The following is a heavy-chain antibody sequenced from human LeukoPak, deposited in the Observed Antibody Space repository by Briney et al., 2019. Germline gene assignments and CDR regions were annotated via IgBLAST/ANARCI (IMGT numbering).Heavy chain of an antibody. CDR2: ISGSGGST. V-gene: IGHV3-23*01. CDR1: GFTFSSYA. CDR3: AKDISGWYVDQHYYYGMDV. J-gene: IGHJ6*02. D-gene: IGHD6-19*01. Sequence: PGRSLRLSCAASGFTFSSYAMSWVRQAPGKGLEWVSAISGSGGSTYYADSVKGRFTISRDNSKNTLYLQMNSLRAEDTAVYYCAKDISGWYVDQHYYYGMDVWGQGTTVTVSS.